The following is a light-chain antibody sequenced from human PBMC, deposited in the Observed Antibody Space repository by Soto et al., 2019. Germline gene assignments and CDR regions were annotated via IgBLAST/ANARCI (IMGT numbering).Light chain of an antibody. CDR2: DVS. Sequence: QSALTQPASVSGSPGQSITISCTGTSRDIGGYNYVCWYQQHPDKVPKLMIYDVSNRPSGVSNRFSGSKSGNTAYLTISGLQDEDEADYYCSSYTSTGPHVFGTGTKVTVL. J-gene: IGLJ1*01. CDR1: SRDIGGYNY. V-gene: IGLV2-14*01. CDR3: SSYTSTGPHV.